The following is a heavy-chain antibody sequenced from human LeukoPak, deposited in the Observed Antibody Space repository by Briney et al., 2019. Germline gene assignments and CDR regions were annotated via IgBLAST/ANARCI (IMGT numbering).Heavy chain of an antibody. CDR2: INPNTGGT. CDR1: GYTFTGYY. V-gene: IGHV1-2*02. D-gene: IGHD6-19*01. CDR3: ARAMYSSGWYPFDY. Sequence: ASVQVSCKASGYTFTGYYMHWVRQAPGQGLEWMGWINPNTGGTNYAQKFQGRVTMTRDTSISTAYMELSSLRSDDTAVYYCARAMYSSGWYPFDYWDQALLVTVSS. J-gene: IGHJ4*02.